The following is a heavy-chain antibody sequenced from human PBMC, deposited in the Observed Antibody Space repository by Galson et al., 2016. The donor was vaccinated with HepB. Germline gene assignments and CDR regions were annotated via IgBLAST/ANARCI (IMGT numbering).Heavy chain of an antibody. D-gene: IGHD5-24*01. CDR3: ARATTIPVLPMDV. Sequence: SETLSLTCAVSGGSISRSCWWSWVRQPPGKGLEWIGDIYHSGSTNYNPSLKSRVTISIDKSRNQFSLKLTSVTAADTALYYCARATTIPVLPMDVWGQGTTVTVSS. V-gene: IGHV4-4*02. CDR2: IYHSGST. CDR1: GGSISRSCW. J-gene: IGHJ6*02.